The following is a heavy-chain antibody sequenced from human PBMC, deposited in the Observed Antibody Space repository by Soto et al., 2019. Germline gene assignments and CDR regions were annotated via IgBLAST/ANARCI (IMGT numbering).Heavy chain of an antibody. J-gene: IGHJ4*02. V-gene: IGHV3-21*01. CDR1: TFNFTSYS. CDR2: ISATSTYI. Sequence: PGGSLRLSCAGSTFNFTSYSLNWVRQAPGKGLEWVSSISATSTYIFYADSVKGRCTISRDNAQNSVSLQMNSLRAEDTALYYCARVNSATGSMHFDHWGQGTLVTVSS. D-gene: IGHD3-9*01. CDR3: ARVNSATGSMHFDH.